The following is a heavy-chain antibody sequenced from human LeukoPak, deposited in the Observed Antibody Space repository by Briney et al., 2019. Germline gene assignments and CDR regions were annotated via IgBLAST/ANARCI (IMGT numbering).Heavy chain of an antibody. V-gene: IGHV3-30*18. Sequence: WVPVISYDGSNKYYADSVKGRFTISRDNSKNTLYLQMNSLRAEDTAVYYCANHGDYGVDYWGQGTLVTVSS. CDR2: ISYDGSNK. J-gene: IGHJ4*02. CDR3: ANHGDYGVDY. D-gene: IGHD4-17*01.